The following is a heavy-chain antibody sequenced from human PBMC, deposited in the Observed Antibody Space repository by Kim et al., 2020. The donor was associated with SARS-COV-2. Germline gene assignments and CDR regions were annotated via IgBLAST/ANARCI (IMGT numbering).Heavy chain of an antibody. CDR2: VYTSGSSVST. CDR3: ARDEGSGRTGGAFDI. CDR1: GGSITNYY. D-gene: IGHD6-19*01. V-gene: IGHV4-4*07. Sequence: SETLSLTCTVSGGSITNYYWGWIRQSAGKGLEWLGRVYTSGSSVSTLYKVSLKTRITMSVDTSKNQISLRLTSVTAADTAVYYCARDEGSGRTGGAFDIWGQGTVVTVSS. J-gene: IGHJ3*02.